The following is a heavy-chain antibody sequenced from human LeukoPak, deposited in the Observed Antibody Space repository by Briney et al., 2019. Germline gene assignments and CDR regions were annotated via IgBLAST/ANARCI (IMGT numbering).Heavy chain of an antibody. CDR2: IIPIFGTA. D-gene: IGHD3-3*01. Sequence: ASVKVSCKASGGTFSSYAISWVRQAPGQGLEWMGRIIPIFGTANYAQKFQGRVTITADESTSTAYMELSSLRSEDTAVYYCARVRFLEWLFDYYYMDVWGKGTTVTVSS. CDR3: ARVRFLEWLFDYYYMDV. V-gene: IGHV1-69*15. J-gene: IGHJ6*03. CDR1: GGTFSSYA.